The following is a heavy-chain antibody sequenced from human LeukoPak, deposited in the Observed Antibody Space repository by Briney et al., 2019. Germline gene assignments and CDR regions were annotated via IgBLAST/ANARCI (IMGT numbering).Heavy chain of an antibody. D-gene: IGHD3-10*01. Sequence: SETLSLTCTVSGGAISSHCWSWIRQPPGKGLEWMGYIYYSGSTNYNPSLKSRVTISVDTSKNQFSLKLSSVTAADTAVYYCARYGGSGSYYYYYYYMDVWGKGTTVTVSS. J-gene: IGHJ6*03. V-gene: IGHV4-59*11. CDR2: IYYSGST. CDR3: ARYGGSGSYYYYYYYMDV. CDR1: GGAISSHC.